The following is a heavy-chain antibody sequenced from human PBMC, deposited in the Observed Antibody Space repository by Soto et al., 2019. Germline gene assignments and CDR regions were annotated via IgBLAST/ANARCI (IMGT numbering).Heavy chain of an antibody. CDR3: ATLGRADYPPLAA. CDR1: GFLFSTST. J-gene: IGHJ5*02. Sequence: QARLVQSGGGLVQSGRSLTLSCEASGFLFSTSTLNWVRRAPGKGLEWVAEISSRGTDIYYADSVKGRFTISRDNSKNSLYRLLDRVKSDDTAVYFCATLGRADYPPLAAWGQGTLVTVSS. CDR2: ISSRGTDI. D-gene: IGHD4-17*01. V-gene: IGHV3-30*14.